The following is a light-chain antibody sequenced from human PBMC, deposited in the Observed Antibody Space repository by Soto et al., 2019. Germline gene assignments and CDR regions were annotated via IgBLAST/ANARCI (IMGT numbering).Light chain of an antibody. Sequence: QSVLTQPPSVSGAPGQWVTISCTGNNSNIGGGYDVHWYQQLPGTAPKLLIFGNNNRPSGVPDRFSGSKSYASASLAITGLQSEYEADYYCHSYDMRLSGSVFGGGTKLTVL. CDR1: NSNIGGGYD. CDR3: HSYDMRLSGSV. CDR2: GNN. J-gene: IGLJ3*02. V-gene: IGLV1-40*01.